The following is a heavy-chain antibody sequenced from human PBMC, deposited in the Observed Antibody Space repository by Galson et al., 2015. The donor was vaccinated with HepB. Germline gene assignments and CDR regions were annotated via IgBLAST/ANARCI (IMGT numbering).Heavy chain of an antibody. D-gene: IGHD3-10*01. CDR2: IYSIGNT. J-gene: IGHJ5*02. CDR1: GFTVSSDH. V-gene: IGHV3-66*04. CDR3: VRHAVIRGKPPKSKGWFDP. Sequence: SLRLSCAASGFTVSSDHMSWVRQAPGKGLEWVSVIYSIGNTYYADSVKGRFTISRNNSKNTLYLQMNSLRVEDTAVYYCVRHAVIRGKPPKSKGWFDPWGQGTLVTVSS.